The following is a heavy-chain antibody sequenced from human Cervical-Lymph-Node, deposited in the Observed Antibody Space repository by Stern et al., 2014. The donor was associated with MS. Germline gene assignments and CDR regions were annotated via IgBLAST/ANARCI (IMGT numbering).Heavy chain of an antibody. V-gene: IGHV4-38-2*02. CDR3: AREEQQLVHGNWFDP. J-gene: IGHJ5*02. CDR1: SYSISSGYY. CDR2: IYHSGST. D-gene: IGHD6-13*01. Sequence: QVQLQESGPGLVKPSETLSLTCTVSSYSISSGYYWGWIRQPPGKGLEWIGTIYHSGSTYYNPSLKSRVTISVDTSTNQFSLQLILVTAADTAMYYCAREEQQLVHGNWFDPWGQGTLVTVSS.